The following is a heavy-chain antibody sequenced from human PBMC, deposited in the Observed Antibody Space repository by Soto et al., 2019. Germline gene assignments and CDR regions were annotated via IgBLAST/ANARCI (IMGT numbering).Heavy chain of an antibody. CDR3: ARDRVCSGGSCYSAFDI. V-gene: IGHV1-2*04. J-gene: IGHJ3*02. CDR1: GYTFTGYY. D-gene: IGHD2-15*01. Sequence: QVPLVQSGAEVKKPGASVKVSCKASGYTFTGYYMHWVRQAPGQGLEWMGWINPNSGGTNYAQKFQGWVTMTRDTSISTAYMELSRLRSDDTAVYYCARDRVCSGGSCYSAFDIWGQGTMVTVSS. CDR2: INPNSGGT.